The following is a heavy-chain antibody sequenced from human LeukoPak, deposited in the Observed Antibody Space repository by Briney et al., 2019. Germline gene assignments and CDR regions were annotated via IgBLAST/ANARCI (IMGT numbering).Heavy chain of an antibody. V-gene: IGHV1-2*02. D-gene: IGHD5-12*01. CDR2: INPYSGDT. CDR1: GYTFTGYY. CDR3: ARVESRVVVATVFDY. J-gene: IGHJ4*02. Sequence: ASVKVSCKASGYTFTGYYMHWVRQAPGQGLEWMGWINPYSGDTNYAQKFQGRVTMTRDTSITTAYMELSRLASDDTAVYFCARVESRVVVATVFDYWGQGTLVTVFS.